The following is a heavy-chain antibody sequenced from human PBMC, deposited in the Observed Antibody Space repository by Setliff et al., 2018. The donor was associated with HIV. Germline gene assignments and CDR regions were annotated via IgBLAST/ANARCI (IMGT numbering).Heavy chain of an antibody. CDR1: GYTSTSYY. J-gene: IGHJ5*02. CDR2: INPSGGST. CDR3: ARAYDRYCSSTSCYEWFDP. Sequence: ASVKVSCKASGYTSTSYYMHWVRQAPGQGLEWMGIINPSGGSTSYAQKFQGRVTMTRDTSTSTVYMELSSLRSEDTAVYYCARAYDRYCSSTSCYEWFDPWGQGTLVTVSS. V-gene: IGHV1-46*01. D-gene: IGHD2-2*01.